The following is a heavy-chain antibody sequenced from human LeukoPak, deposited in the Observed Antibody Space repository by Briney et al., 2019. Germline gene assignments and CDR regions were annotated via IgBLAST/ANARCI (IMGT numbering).Heavy chain of an antibody. V-gene: IGHV4-34*01. Sequence: SETLSLTCAVYGGSFSGYYWSWIRQPPGKRLEWIGEINHSGSTNYNPSLKSRVTISVDTSKNQFSLKLSSVTAADTAVYYCARGLRLSSLYYYYYGMDVWAKGPRSPSP. CDR3: ARGLRLSSLYYYYYGMDV. CDR1: GGSFSGYY. D-gene: IGHD3-16*02. CDR2: INHSGST. J-gene: IGHJ6*02.